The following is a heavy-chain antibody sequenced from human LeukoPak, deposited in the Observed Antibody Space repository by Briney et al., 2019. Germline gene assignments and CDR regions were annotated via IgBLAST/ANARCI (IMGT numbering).Heavy chain of an antibody. Sequence: PSETLSLTCTVSGGSISSSSYYWGWIRQPPGKGLEWIGEINHSGSTNYNPSLKSRVTISVDTSKNQFSLKLSSVTAADTAVYYCARRRETKFYYYGSGSFWFDPWGQGTLVTVSS. CDR2: INHSGST. CDR1: GGSISSSSYY. J-gene: IGHJ5*02. V-gene: IGHV4-39*07. CDR3: ARRRETKFYYYGSGSFWFDP. D-gene: IGHD3-10*01.